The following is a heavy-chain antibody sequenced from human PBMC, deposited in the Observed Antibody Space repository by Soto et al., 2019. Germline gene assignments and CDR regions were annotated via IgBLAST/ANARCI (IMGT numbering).Heavy chain of an antibody. CDR1: GGTFSSYA. J-gene: IGHJ5*02. CDR2: IIPIFGTA. V-gene: IGHV1-69*13. D-gene: IGHD5-18*01. Sequence: SVKVSCKASGGTFSSYAISWVRQAPGQGLEWMGGIIPIFGTANYAQKFQGRVTITADESTSTAYMELSSLRSEDTAVYYCARGVSSRDTAMVPGVDPRGQGTLVTVSS. CDR3: ARGVSSRDTAMVPGVDP.